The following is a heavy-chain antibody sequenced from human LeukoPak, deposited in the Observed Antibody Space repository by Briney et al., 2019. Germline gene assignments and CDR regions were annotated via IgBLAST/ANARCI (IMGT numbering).Heavy chain of an antibody. J-gene: IGHJ4*02. CDR1: GYTFTSYG. CDR3: AINWNDQLFDY. V-gene: IGHV1-2*02. D-gene: IGHD1-20*01. CDR2: INPNSGGT. Sequence: ASVKVSCKASGYTFTSYGISWVRQAPGQGLEWMGWINPNSGGTNYAQKFQGRVTMTRDTSISTAYMELSRLRSDDTAVYYCAINWNDQLFDYWGQGTLVTVSS.